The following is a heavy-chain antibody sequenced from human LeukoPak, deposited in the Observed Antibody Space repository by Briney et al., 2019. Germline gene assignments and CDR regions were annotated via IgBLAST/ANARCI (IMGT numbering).Heavy chain of an antibody. Sequence: PGGSLRLSCAASGFTFSSYAMSWVRQAPGKGLEWVSAISGSGGSTYYADSVKGRFTISRDNSKNTLYLQMNSLRAEDTAVYYCAKAGAAVVVAAKFFDYWGQGTLVTVSS. CDR2: ISGSGGST. V-gene: IGHV3-23*01. CDR3: AKAGAAVVVAAKFFDY. D-gene: IGHD2-15*01. CDR1: GFTFSSYA. J-gene: IGHJ4*02.